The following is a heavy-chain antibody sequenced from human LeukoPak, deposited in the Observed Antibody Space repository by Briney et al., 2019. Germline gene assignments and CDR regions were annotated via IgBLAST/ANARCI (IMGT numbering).Heavy chain of an antibody. V-gene: IGHV1-2*06. CDR2: INTNSGDT. CDR3: ARDRLSAAGRGG. Sequence: GASVKVSCKASGFTFTAYDLHWVRQAPGHGPEWMGRINTNSGDTNYGQKFQDRVTMTRDTSITTVYMELSRLTSDDTAAYYCARDRLSAAGRGGWGPGTLVTVSS. CDR1: GFTFTAYD. D-gene: IGHD6-13*01. J-gene: IGHJ4*02.